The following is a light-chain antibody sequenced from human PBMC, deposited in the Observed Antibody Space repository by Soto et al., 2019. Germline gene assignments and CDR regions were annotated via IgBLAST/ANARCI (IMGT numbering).Light chain of an antibody. J-gene: IGLJ1*01. CDR3: SSYTSSSTPYV. V-gene: IGLV2-14*01. CDR1: SSDVGGYNY. CDR2: EVS. Sequence: QSVLTQPASVSGSPGQSITISCTVTSSDVGGYNYVSWYQQHPGKAPKLMIYEVSNRPSGVSNRFPGSKSGNTASLTISGLQAEDEADYYCSSYTSSSTPYVFGTGTKVTVL.